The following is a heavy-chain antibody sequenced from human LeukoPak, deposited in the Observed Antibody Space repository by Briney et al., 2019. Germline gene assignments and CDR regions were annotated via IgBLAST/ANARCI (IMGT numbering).Heavy chain of an antibody. V-gene: IGHV5-51*01. J-gene: IGHJ4*02. CDR1: GYSFASYW. Sequence: GESLKISCKGSGYSFASYWIGWVRQMPGKGLEWMGIIYPGDSGTRYSPSFQGQVTISADKPISTAYLQWSSLKASDTAIYYCARRASSWWFDYWGQGTLVTVSS. CDR2: IYPGDSGT. D-gene: IGHD6-13*01. CDR3: ARRASSWWFDY.